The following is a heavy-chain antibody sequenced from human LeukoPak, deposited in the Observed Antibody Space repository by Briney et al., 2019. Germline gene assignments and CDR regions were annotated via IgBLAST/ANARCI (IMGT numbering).Heavy chain of an antibody. D-gene: IGHD3-22*01. CDR2: ISSSSTYM. Sequence: GGSLRLSCAASGFIFSTYSLNWVRQAPGKGLEWVSSISSSSTYMYYADSVKGRFTISRDSAENSLYLQMNSLRAEDTALYYCARARIRPYYYDSSGYRNDAFDIWDQGTMVTVSS. CDR3: ARARIRPYYYDSSGYRNDAFDI. CDR1: GFIFSTYS. J-gene: IGHJ3*02. V-gene: IGHV3-21*01.